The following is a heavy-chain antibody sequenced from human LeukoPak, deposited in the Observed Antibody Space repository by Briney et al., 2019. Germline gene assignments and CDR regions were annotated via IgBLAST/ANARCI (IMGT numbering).Heavy chain of an antibody. Sequence: GGSLRLSCAASGFIFSRYWMSWVRQAPGKGLEWVANVREDGSEQYYVDSVRGRFTISRDNAKNSIYLQMNSLRVEDTAVYYCARDEEITVGIDYWGQGTLVTVSS. CDR3: ARDEEITVGIDY. CDR1: GFIFSRYW. D-gene: IGHD3-16*01. V-gene: IGHV3-7*01. J-gene: IGHJ4*02. CDR2: VREDGSEQ.